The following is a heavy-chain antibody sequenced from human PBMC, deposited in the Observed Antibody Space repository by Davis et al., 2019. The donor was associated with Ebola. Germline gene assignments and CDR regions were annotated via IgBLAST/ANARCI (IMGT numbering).Heavy chain of an antibody. D-gene: IGHD2-15*01. CDR1: GYTFTSYG. J-gene: IGHJ4*02. CDR3: ARDIYCSGGSCYSVGVDY. V-gene: IGHV1-18*01. CDR2: ISAYNGQI. Sequence: AASVKVSCKTSGYTFTSYGISWLRQAPGQGLEWMGWISAYNGQIKYAQKFQGRVTMTTDTSTSTGYMELSSLRSDDTAVYYCARDIYCSGGSCYSVGVDYWGQGTLVTVSS.